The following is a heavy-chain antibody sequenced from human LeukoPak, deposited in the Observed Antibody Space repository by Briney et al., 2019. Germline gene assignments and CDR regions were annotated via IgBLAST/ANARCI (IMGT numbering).Heavy chain of an antibody. V-gene: IGHV3-23*01. J-gene: IGHJ4*02. Sequence: PGGSLRLSCTASGFTLSDYAMNWVRQAPGQGLEWLSAISRNDGDTFYADSVKGRFTITRDDSKNTLYLQMNNLRSDDTAIYYCAKVPWVGSITWGQGTLVIVSS. D-gene: IGHD1-26*01. CDR3: AKVPWVGSIT. CDR2: ISRNDGDT. CDR1: GFTLSDYA.